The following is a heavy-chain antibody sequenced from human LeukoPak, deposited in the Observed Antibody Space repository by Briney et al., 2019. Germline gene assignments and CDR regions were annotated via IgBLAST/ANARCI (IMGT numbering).Heavy chain of an antibody. J-gene: IGHJ4*02. D-gene: IGHD3-16*02. Sequence: SVKVSCKASGGTFSSYAISWVRQAPGQGLEWMGGIIPIFGTANYARKFQGRVTITADESTSTAYMELSSLRSEDTAVYYCASGYYDYVWGSYRYTAFDYWGQGTLVTVSS. CDR3: ASGYYDYVWGSYRYTAFDY. CDR1: GGTFSSYA. CDR2: IIPIFGTA. V-gene: IGHV1-69*13.